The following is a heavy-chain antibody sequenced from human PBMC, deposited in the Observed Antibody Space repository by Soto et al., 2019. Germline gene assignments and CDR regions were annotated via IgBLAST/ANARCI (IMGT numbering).Heavy chain of an antibody. J-gene: IGHJ6*02. V-gene: IGHV3-7*03. CDR3: ARELASSSWYQLDYYYYGMDV. Sequence: EVQLVESGGGLVQPGGSLRLSCAASGFTFSSYWMSWVRQAPGKGLEWVANIKQDGSEKYYVDSVKGRFTISRDNAKNSLYLQMNSLRAEDTAVYYCARELASSSWYQLDYYYYGMDVWGQGTTVTVSS. CDR1: GFTFSSYW. D-gene: IGHD6-13*01. CDR2: IKQDGSEK.